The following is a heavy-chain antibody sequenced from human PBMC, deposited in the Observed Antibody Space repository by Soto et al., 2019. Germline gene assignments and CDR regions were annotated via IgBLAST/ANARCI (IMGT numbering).Heavy chain of an antibody. Sequence: SDTLSLTGTVSGGSIRSYYWSWIRQPPGKGLEWIGYIYYSGSTNYNPSLKSRVTISVDTSKNQFSLKLSSVTAEDTAVYYCAGAAAGTYYYSGMDVWGQGTTVTVSS. CDR1: GGSIRSYY. J-gene: IGHJ6*02. CDR2: IYYSGST. CDR3: AGAAAGTYYYSGMDV. D-gene: IGHD6-13*01. V-gene: IGHV4-59*01.